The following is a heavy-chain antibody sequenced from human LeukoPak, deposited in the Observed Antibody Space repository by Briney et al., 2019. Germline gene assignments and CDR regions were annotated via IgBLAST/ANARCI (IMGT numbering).Heavy chain of an antibody. CDR2: IKQDGSEK. J-gene: IGHJ4*02. V-gene: IGHV3-7*03. CDR3: ASPLGITMVRGATNDY. CDR1: GFTFSSYW. Sequence: GGSLRLSCAASGFTFSSYWMSWVRQAPGKGLEWVANIKQDGSEKYYVDSVKGRFTISRDNAKNSLYLQMNSLRAEDTAVYYCASPLGITMVRGATNDYWGQGTLVNVSS. D-gene: IGHD3-10*01.